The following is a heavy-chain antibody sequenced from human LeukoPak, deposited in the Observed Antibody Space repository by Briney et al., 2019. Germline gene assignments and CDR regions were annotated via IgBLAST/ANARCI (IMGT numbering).Heavy chain of an antibody. CDR1: AFTFSTYS. V-gene: IGHV3-23*01. CDR2: ISASGGTT. Sequence: GGSVTLSCASSAFTFSTYSVVWVRQAPGKGLEWVSAISASGGTTYHTDSVKGPFSISRDNCKNTLYLQMNSLTAEDTAVSYCAKDRNGSPTYFDYWGQGTLVTVSS. CDR3: AKDRNGSPTYFDY. D-gene: IGHD6-19*01. J-gene: IGHJ4*02.